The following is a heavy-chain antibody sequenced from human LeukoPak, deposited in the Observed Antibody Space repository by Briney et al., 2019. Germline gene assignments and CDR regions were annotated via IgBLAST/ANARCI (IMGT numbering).Heavy chain of an antibody. CDR2: ISGRGDST. D-gene: IGHD4-17*01. V-gene: IGHV3-23*01. CDR1: GITFSTSA. CDR3: AKEDAVTTNYYYYMDV. Sequence: GGSLRLSCAASGITFSTSALTWVRQAPGKGLGWVSTISGRGDSTNYADSVKGRFTISRDNSKNTLYLQMNGLRVEDTAVYFCAKEDAVTTNYYYYMDVWGKGTTVTVSS. J-gene: IGHJ6*03.